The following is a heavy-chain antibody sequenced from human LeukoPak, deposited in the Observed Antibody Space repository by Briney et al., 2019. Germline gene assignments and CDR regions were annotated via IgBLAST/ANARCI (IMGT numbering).Heavy chain of an antibody. Sequence: GGSLRLSCAASGFIFSSYAMHWVRQAPGKGLEYVSAISGDGGTTYYANSVKGRFTISRDNPKNTLYFQMDSLRAEDMAVYYCVRGGIKGPHDAYDIWGQGTVVTVSS. CDR3: VRGGIKGPHDAYDI. D-gene: IGHD3-10*01. CDR2: ISGDGGTT. CDR1: GFIFSSYA. J-gene: IGHJ3*02. V-gene: IGHV3-64*01.